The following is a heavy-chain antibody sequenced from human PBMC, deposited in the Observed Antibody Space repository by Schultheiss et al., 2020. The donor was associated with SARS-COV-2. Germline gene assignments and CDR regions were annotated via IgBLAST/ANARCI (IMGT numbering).Heavy chain of an antibody. V-gene: IGHV4-59*08. J-gene: IGHJ6*03. Sequence: SETLSLTCAVYGGSFSGYYWSWIRQPPGKGLEWIGYIYYSGSTNYNPSLKSRVTISVDTSKNQFSLKLSSVTAADTAVYYCARVKDGSGSYYRLYYYYYMDVWGKGTTVTVSS. CDR1: GGSFSGYY. CDR3: ARVKDGSGSYYRLYYYYYMDV. D-gene: IGHD3-10*01. CDR2: IYYSGST.